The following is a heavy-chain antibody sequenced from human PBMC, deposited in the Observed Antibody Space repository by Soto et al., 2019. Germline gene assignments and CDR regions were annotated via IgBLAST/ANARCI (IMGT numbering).Heavy chain of an antibody. CDR2: ISGRGSST. Sequence: EVQLLESGGGLTQPGGSLRLSCAASGFTFSSSAMNWVRQAPGKGLVWLASISGRGSSTFYADSVKGRFTISRDNSNNTLYLQMNSLRAEDTAVDYCAKDSHYFGSGSLDYWGQGTLVTVSS. CDR1: GFTFSSSA. J-gene: IGHJ4*02. CDR3: AKDSHYFGSGSLDY. D-gene: IGHD3-10*01. V-gene: IGHV3-23*01.